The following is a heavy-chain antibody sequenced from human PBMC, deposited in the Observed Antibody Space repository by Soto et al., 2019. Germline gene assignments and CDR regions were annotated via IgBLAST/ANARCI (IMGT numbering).Heavy chain of an antibody. CDR1: GFTFSNVW. CDR2: IKRRADGGTT. D-gene: IGHD2-8*02. CDR3: TAGYCTGGICYSVVY. V-gene: IGHV3-15*01. Sequence: EVQLVESGGGLLKPGGSLSLSCAASGFTFSNVWMSWVRQAPGKGLEWVGRIKRRADGGTTDYATPVRGRFTVSRGDSKNTLYLQMNRLKTEEKAVYYCTAGYCTGGICYSVVYWGQCTLVTVSS. J-gene: IGHJ1*01.